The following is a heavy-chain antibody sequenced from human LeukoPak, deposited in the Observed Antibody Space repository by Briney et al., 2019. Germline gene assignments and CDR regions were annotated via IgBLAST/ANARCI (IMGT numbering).Heavy chain of an antibody. CDR1: GFTFSSYA. CDR3: AKDGGYSYGQYYFDY. J-gene: IGHJ4*02. D-gene: IGHD5-18*01. Sequence: GASLRLSCAASGFTFSSYAMSWVRQAPGKGLEWVSAISGSGGSTYYADSVKGRFTISRDNSKSTLYLQMNSLRAEDTAVYYCAKDGGYSYGQYYFDYWGQGTLVTVSS. V-gene: IGHV3-23*01. CDR2: ISGSGGST.